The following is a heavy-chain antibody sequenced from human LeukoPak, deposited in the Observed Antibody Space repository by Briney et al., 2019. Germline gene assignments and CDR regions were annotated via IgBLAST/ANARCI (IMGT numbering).Heavy chain of an antibody. CDR1: GFTFSSYG. D-gene: IGHD6-13*01. J-gene: IGHJ5*02. CDR2: ISYDGSNK. V-gene: IGHV3-30*18. Sequence: PGGSLRLSCAASGFTFSSYGMHWVRQAPGKGLEWVAVISYDGSNKYYADSVKGRFTISRDNSKNTLYLQMNSLRAEDTAVYYFAKGPRGRSCYGPWFDPWAREPWSPSPQ. CDR3: AKGPRGRSCYGPWFDP.